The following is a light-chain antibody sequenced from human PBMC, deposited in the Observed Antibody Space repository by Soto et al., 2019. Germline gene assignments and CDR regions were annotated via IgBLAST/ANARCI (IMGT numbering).Light chain of an antibody. CDR1: SSNIGAGYD. CDR2: GNS. V-gene: IGLV1-40*01. J-gene: IGLJ2*01. Sequence: QSVLTQPPSVSGAPGQRVTISCTWSSSNIGAGYDVHWYQQLPGTAPKLLIYGNSNRPSGVPDRFSGSKSGTSASLAITGLRAEDEADYYCQSYASSLSAYFVFGGGTKLTVL. CDR3: QSYASSLSAYFV.